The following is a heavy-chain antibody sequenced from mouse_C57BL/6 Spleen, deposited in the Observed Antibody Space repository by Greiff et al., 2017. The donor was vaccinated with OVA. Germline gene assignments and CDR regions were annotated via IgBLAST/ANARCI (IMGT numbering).Heavy chain of an antibody. J-gene: IGHJ2*01. V-gene: IGHV5-17*01. Sequence: EVKVVESGGGLVKPGGSLKLSCAASGFTFSDYGMHWVRQAPEKGLEWVAYISSGSSTIYYADTVKGRFTISRDNAKNTLFLQMTSLRSEDTAMYYCARGVYYGSSYVDYWGQGTTLTVSS. D-gene: IGHD1-1*01. CDR2: ISSGSSTI. CDR1: GFTFSDYG. CDR3: ARGVYYGSSYVDY.